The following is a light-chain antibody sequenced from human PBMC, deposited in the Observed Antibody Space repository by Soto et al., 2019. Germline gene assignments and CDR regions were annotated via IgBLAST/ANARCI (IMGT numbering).Light chain of an antibody. CDR2: GAS. CDR1: QSVLYNSNNKNH. J-gene: IGKJ2*01. Sequence: DFVMTQAPDSLAVSLGERATINCKSSQSVLYNSNNKNHLGWFQQKPGHPPKLLIYGASFRPSGVPDRFRGSGSGTDFTLTISSLQAEDVADYYCQEYYSIPFTFGEGPKLES. V-gene: IGKV4-1*01. CDR3: QEYYSIPFT.